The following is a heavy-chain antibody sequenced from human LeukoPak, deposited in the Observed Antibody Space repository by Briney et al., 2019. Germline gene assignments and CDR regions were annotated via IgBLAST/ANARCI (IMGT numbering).Heavy chain of an antibody. D-gene: IGHD4-17*01. J-gene: IGHJ5*02. CDR1: GFTFDDYG. CDR3: ASGYGDYVRFP. CDR2: INWNGGST. Sequence: GGSLRLSCAASGFTFDDYGMSWVRQAPGKGLEWVSGINWNGGSTGYADSAKGRFTISRDNTKNSLYLQMNSLRAEDTALYYCASGYGDYVRFPWGQGTLVTVSS. V-gene: IGHV3-20*04.